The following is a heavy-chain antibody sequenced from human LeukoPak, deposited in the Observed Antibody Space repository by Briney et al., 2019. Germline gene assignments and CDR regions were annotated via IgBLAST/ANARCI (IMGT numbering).Heavy chain of an antibody. CDR2: IYYSGST. J-gene: IGHJ4*02. Sequence: PSETLPLTCTVSGGSISSSSYYWGWIRQPPGKGLEWIGSIYYSGSTYYNPSLKSRVTISVDTSKNQFSLKLSSVTAADTAVYYCASQSSGWFPYYFDYWGQGTLVTVSS. CDR3: ASQSSGWFPYYFDY. V-gene: IGHV4-39*01. D-gene: IGHD6-19*01. CDR1: GGSISSSSYY.